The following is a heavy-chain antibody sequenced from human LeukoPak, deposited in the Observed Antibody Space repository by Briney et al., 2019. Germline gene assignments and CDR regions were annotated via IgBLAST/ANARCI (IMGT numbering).Heavy chain of an antibody. J-gene: IGHJ4*02. D-gene: IGHD6-6*01. CDR1: GGSISSGDYY. CDR2: IYYSGST. V-gene: IGHV4-30-4*08. CDR3: ARAGYVYSSSSSDY. Sequence: PSETLSLTCTVSGGSISSGDYYWSWIRQPPGKGLEWIGYIYYSGSTYYNPSLKSRVTISIDTSKNQFSLKLSSVTAADTAVYYCARAGYVYSSSSSDYWGQGTLVTVSS.